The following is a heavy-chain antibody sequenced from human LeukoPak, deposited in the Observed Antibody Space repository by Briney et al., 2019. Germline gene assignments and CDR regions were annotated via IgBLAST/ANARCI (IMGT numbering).Heavy chain of an antibody. CDR3: ARWFYSSLAVTGTDV. J-gene: IGHJ6*02. CDR2: INPNSGGT. V-gene: IGHV1-2*02. Sequence: ASVKVSCKASGYTLTGYYMHWVRQAPGQGLEWMGWINPNSGGTNYAQKFQGRVTMTRDTSISTAYMELSRLRSDDTAVYYCARWFYSSLAVTGTDVWGQGTTVTVSS. CDR1: GYTLTGYY. D-gene: IGHD4-11*01.